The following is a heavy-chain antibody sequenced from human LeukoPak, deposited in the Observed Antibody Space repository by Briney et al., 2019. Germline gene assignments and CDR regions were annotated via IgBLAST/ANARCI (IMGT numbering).Heavy chain of an antibody. D-gene: IGHD6-19*01. V-gene: IGHV3-21*01. Sequence: PGGSLRLSCAASGFTFSSYSMNWVRQAPGKGLEWVSSISSSSSYIYYADSVKGRFTISRDNAKNSLYLQMNSLRAEDTAVYYCVKDRVPDSGWSFDVWGRGTMVTVSA. CDR2: ISSSSSYI. J-gene: IGHJ3*01. CDR3: VKDRVPDSGWSFDV. CDR1: GFTFSSYS.